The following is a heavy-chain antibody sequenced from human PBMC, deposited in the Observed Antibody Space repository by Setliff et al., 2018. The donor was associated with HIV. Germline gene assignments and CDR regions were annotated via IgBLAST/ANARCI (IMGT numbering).Heavy chain of an antibody. CDR1: GGSISSGNYY. Sequence: SETLSLTCTVSGGSISSGNYYWSWIRQHPGKGLEWMGYIYYSGSTHYNPSLKNRVTISIDTSKKQFSLNLSSVTAADTAVYYCARDAGGSVGNYYFDYWGQGTLVTVSS. J-gene: IGHJ4*02. CDR3: ARDAGGSVGNYYFDY. CDR2: IYYSGST. D-gene: IGHD2-15*01. V-gene: IGHV4-61*01.